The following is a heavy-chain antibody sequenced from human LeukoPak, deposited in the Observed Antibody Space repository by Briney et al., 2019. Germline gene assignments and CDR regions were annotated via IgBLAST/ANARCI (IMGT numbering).Heavy chain of an antibody. Sequence: SETLSLTCTVSGGSISSYYWSWIRQPPGKGLEWIGYIYYSGSTNYNPSLKSRVTISVDTSKNQSSLKLSSVTAADTAVYYCARVRYIVGAQYYFDYWGQGTLVTVSS. CDR3: ARVRYIVGAQYYFDY. CDR1: GGSISSYY. J-gene: IGHJ4*02. CDR2: IYYSGST. D-gene: IGHD1-26*01. V-gene: IGHV4-59*01.